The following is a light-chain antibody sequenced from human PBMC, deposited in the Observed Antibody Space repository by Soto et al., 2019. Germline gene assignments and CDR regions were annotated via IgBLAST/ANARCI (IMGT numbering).Light chain of an antibody. Sequence: EIVLTQSPGTLSLSPGERATLFCGASQSVSGSFLAWYQQKPGQAPRLLIYGASSRATGIPDRFNGSGSGTDFTLTISRLQSEDFAVYYCQQYDNWPLTFGGGTKVDIK. J-gene: IGKJ4*01. CDR2: GAS. CDR3: QQYDNWPLT. V-gene: IGKV3-20*01. CDR1: QSVSGSF.